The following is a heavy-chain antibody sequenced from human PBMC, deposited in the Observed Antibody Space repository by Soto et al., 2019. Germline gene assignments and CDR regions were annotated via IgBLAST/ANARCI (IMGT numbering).Heavy chain of an antibody. D-gene: IGHD2-15*01. CDR1: GFTFTTYA. Sequence: EVQLLESGGDLVQPGGSLRLSCAASGFTFTTYAMTWVRQAPGKGLEWVSAISGSGGSTYYADSVKGRFTISRDNSKNTLYLQMNSLRAGDTAVYYCAKDKDTTFSPQDYWGQGTLVTVSS. CDR3: AKDKDTTFSPQDY. CDR2: ISGSGGST. V-gene: IGHV3-23*01. J-gene: IGHJ4*02.